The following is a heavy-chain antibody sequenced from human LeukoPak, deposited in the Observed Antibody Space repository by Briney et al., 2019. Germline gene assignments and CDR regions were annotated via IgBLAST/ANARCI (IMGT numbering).Heavy chain of an antibody. CDR2: TWYDGSNK. D-gene: IGHD3-22*01. CDR3: ARAEGYYDSSGNDAFDI. CDR1: GFTFSSYG. J-gene: IGHJ3*02. Sequence: GGSLRLSCAASGFTFSSYGMHWVRQAPGKGLEWVAVTWYDGSNKYYADSVKGRFTISRDNSKNTLYLQMNSLRAEDTAVYYCARAEGYYDSSGNDAFDIWGQGTMVTVSS. V-gene: IGHV3-33*01.